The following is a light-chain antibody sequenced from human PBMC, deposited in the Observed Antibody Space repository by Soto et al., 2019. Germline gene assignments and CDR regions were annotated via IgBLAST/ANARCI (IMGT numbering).Light chain of an antibody. V-gene: IGLV2-8*01. CDR2: GVS. CDR1: SSDVGVYNY. CDR3: SSYAGSNKTPCV. J-gene: IGLJ1*01. Sequence: QSVLTQPLSASGSPGQLIAISCTGTSSDVGVYNYVSSYQQHPDKAPKLMVYGVSKPPSGVPDRLSRATSGNTASLTVSGLQAEDEADYYCSSYAGSNKTPCVFGTATKVTVL.